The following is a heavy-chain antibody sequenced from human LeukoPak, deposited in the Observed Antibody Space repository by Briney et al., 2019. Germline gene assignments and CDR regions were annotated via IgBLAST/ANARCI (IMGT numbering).Heavy chain of an antibody. V-gene: IGHV4-39*01. CDR3: ARIRATVYYFDY. Sequence: SETLSLTCTVSGGSISSSSYYWGWIRQPPGKGLEWIGSIYYSGSTYYNPSLKSRVTISVDTSKNQFSLKLSSVTAADTAVYYCARIRATVYYFDYWGQGTLVTVSS. CDR1: GGSISSSSYY. D-gene: IGHD4-17*01. CDR2: IYYSGST. J-gene: IGHJ4*02.